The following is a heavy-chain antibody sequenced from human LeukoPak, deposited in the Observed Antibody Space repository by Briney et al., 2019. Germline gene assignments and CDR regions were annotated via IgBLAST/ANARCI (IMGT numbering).Heavy chain of an antibody. CDR1: GGTFSSYA. V-gene: IGHV1-69*13. D-gene: IGHD5-24*01. CDR2: IIPIFGAA. J-gene: IGHJ4*02. Sequence: GASVNVSCKASGGTFSSYAISWVRQAPGQGLEWMGGIIPIFGAANYAQKFQGRVTITADESTSTAYMELSSLRSEDTAVYYCARWLQFGYFDYWGQGTLVTVSS. CDR3: ARWLQFGYFDY.